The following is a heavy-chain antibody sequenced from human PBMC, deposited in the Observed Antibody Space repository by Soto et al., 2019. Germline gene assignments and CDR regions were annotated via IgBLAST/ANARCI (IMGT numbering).Heavy chain of an antibody. CDR3: AKGVDTAMVTHSYYYYYGMDV. CDR2: ISGSGGST. V-gene: IGHV3-23*01. D-gene: IGHD5-18*01. CDR1: GFTFSSYA. Sequence: GGSLRLSCAASGFTFSSYAMSWVRQAPGKGLEWVSAISGSGGSTYYADSVKGRFTISRDNSKNTLYLQMNSLRAEDTAVYYCAKGVDTAMVTHSYYYYYGMDVWGQGTTVTVSS. J-gene: IGHJ6*02.